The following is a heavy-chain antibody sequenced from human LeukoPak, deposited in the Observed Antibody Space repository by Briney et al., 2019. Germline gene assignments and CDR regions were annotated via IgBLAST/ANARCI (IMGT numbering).Heavy chain of an antibody. CDR3: ARDNDPFPMDV. CDR2: ISYDGSNK. Sequence: GRSLRLSCAASGFTFSPYAMHWVRQAPGKGLEWVALISYDGSNKYYADSVKDRFTISRDNSKNTLYLQMSSLVTEDTALYYCARDNDPFPMDVWGKGTTVTVSS. J-gene: IGHJ6*03. V-gene: IGHV3-30-3*01. CDR1: GFTFSPYA. D-gene: IGHD1-1*01.